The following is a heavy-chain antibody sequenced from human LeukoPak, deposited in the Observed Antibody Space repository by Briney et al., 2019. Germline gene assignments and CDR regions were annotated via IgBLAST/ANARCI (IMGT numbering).Heavy chain of an antibody. D-gene: IGHD6-19*01. CDR2: INPSGGST. Sequence: ASVKVSCKASGYTFTSYYMHWVRQAPGQGLEWMGIINPSGGSTSYAQKFQGRVTMTRDASTSTVYMELSSLRSEDTAVYHCARASSGWYNRPYYYGMDVWGQGTTVTVSS. CDR1: GYTFTSYY. V-gene: IGHV1-46*01. CDR3: ARASSGWYNRPYYYGMDV. J-gene: IGHJ6*02.